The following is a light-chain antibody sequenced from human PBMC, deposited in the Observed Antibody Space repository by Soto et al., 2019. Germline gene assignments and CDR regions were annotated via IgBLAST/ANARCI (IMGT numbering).Light chain of an antibody. CDR3: QQFNSLPST. CDR1: QDISNS. Sequence: DIEMTQSPSSLSASVGDRVTISCQASQDISNSLNWYQQKPGIAPKILIYDASNLEPGVPSRFSGSGSGTAFPLTISSLHPEDIASYYCQQFNSLPSTFGQGTRL. CDR2: DAS. V-gene: IGKV1-33*01. J-gene: IGKJ5*01.